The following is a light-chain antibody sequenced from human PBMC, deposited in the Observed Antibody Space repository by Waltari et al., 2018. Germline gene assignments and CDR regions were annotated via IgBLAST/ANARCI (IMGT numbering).Light chain of an antibody. CDR3: AAWDDSLSAYV. CDR1: SSNIEANS. J-gene: IGLJ1*01. V-gene: IGLV1-47*01. CDR2: RNH. Sequence: QSVLTQPPSASATPGQRVTISCSGSSSNIEANSVYWYQQFPGTAPKLLLYRNHQRPSGVRDRLYGATSGTSASLAISGLRSEDAADYYCAAWDDSLSAYVFGTGTTVTVL.